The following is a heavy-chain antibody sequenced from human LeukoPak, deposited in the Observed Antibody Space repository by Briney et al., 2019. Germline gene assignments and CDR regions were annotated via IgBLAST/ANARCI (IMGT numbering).Heavy chain of an antibody. V-gene: IGHV1-2*02. Sequence: ASVKVSCKASGYTFTGYYMHWVRQAPGQGLEWVGWINPNSGDTNFAQKFQGRVTMTRDTSISTAYMELSRLRFDDTAVYYCARDVWGVGAPRLDYWGQGTLVTVSS. CDR3: ARDVWGVGAPRLDY. J-gene: IGHJ4*02. CDR1: GYTFTGYY. CDR2: INPNSGDT. D-gene: IGHD3-16*01.